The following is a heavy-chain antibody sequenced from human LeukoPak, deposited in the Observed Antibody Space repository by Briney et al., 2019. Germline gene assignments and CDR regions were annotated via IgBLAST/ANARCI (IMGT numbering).Heavy chain of an antibody. Sequence: TSETLSLTCTVSGGSISSSSYYWGWIRQPPGKGLEWIGSIYYSGSTYYNPSLKSRVTISVDTSKNQFSLKLSPVTAADTAVYYCARGSSPAPGYYYYYYMDVWGKGTTVTVSS. CDR1: GGSISSSSYY. J-gene: IGHJ6*03. D-gene: IGHD6-6*01. CDR3: ARGSSPAPGYYYYYYMDV. V-gene: IGHV4-39*07. CDR2: IYYSGST.